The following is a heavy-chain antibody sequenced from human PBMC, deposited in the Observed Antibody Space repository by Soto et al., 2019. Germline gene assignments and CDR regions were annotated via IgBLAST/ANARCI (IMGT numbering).Heavy chain of an antibody. D-gene: IGHD1-26*01. CDR2: INPSSGDT. Sequence: ASVKVSCKASGYTFTGYYLHWVRQAPGQGLEWMGWINPSSGDTYLAQRFQGRVTMNRDTSIGTAYMELRGLTSDDTAEYYCAKGGAIVAAGTRVYLYNAMDFWGQGTTVTVSS. CDR3: AKGGAIVAAGTRVYLYNAMDF. V-gene: IGHV1-2*02. CDR1: GYTFTGYY. J-gene: IGHJ6*02.